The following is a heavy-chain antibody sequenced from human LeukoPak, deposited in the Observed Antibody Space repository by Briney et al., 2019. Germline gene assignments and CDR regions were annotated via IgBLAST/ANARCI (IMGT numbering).Heavy chain of an antibody. J-gene: IGHJ6*04. Sequence: GGSLRLSCAASGFTFSSYEMNWVRQAPGKGLEWVSYISSSGSTIYYADSAKGRFTISRDNAKNSLYLQMNSLRAEDTAVYYCARAYGGYPYYYYYYGMDVWGKGTTVTVSS. CDR2: ISSSGSTI. CDR1: GFTFSSYE. V-gene: IGHV3-48*03. CDR3: ARAYGGYPYYYYYYGMDV. D-gene: IGHD4-17*01.